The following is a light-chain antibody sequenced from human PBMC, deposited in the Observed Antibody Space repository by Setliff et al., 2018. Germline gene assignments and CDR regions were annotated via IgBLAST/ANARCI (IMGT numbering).Light chain of an antibody. CDR1: SSDVGGYNY. CDR2: DVN. CDR3: TSYTSSSTGV. V-gene: IGLV2-14*01. Sequence: QSALTQPASVSGSPGQSITISCTGTSSDVGGYNYVSWYQQHPGKAPKLMIYDVNKRPSGVSNRFSGSKSGNTASLTISGLQAEDEADYYCTSYTSSSTGVFGGGTKVTV. J-gene: IGLJ2*01.